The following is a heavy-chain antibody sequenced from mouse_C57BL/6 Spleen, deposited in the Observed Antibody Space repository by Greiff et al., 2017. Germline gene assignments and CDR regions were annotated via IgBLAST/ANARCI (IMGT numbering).Heavy chain of an antibody. D-gene: IGHD2-1*01. CDR2: INPYNGGT. CDR1: GYTFTDYY. J-gene: IGHJ1*03. Sequence: VQLQQSGPVLVKPGASVKMSCKASGYTFTDYYMNWVKQSHGKSLEWIGVINPYNGGTSYNQKFKGKATLTVDKSSSTAYMELNSLTSEDSAVYYCSREGGNYWYFDVWGTGTLVTVAS. CDR3: SREGGNYWYFDV. V-gene: IGHV1-19*01.